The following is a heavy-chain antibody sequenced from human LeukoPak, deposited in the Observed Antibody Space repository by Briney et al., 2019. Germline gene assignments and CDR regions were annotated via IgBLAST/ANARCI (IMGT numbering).Heavy chain of an antibody. CDR3: AKDGGGYFDY. J-gene: IGHJ4*02. V-gene: IGHV3-9*01. D-gene: IGHD3-10*01. CDR2: ISWNSDSI. CDR1: GFTFGDYA. Sequence: GGSLRLSCAASGFTFGDYAMHWVRQAPGKGLEWVSGISWNSDSIGYADSVKGRFTISRDNSKNTLYLQMNSLRAEDTAVYYCAKDGGGYFDYWGQGTLVTVSS.